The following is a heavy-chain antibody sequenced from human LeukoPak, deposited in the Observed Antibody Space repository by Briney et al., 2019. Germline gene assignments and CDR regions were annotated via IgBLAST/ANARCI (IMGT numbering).Heavy chain of an antibody. D-gene: IGHD4-23*01. CDR1: GGSISSSY. Sequence: SETLSLTCTVSGGSISSSYCSWIRQPPGPGLEWIGYIYHSESTNYNPSLKSRVTISVDTSKNQCSLKLSSVAAADTAVYYCVRQAGGTSGSFDYWGQGTLVTVSS. CDR3: VRQAGGTSGSFDY. V-gene: IGHV4-59*08. CDR2: IYHSEST. J-gene: IGHJ4*02.